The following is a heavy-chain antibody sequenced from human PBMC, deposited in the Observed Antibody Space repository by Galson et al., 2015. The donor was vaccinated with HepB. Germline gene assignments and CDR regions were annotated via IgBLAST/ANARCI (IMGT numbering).Heavy chain of an antibody. CDR3: AREYESGWFDP. J-gene: IGHJ5*02. CDR1: GGSVSSGSYY. CDR2: IYYSGST. V-gene: IGHV4-61*01. D-gene: IGHD3-3*01. Sequence: LSLTCTVSGGSVSSGSYYWSWIRQPPGKGLEWIGYIYYSGSTNYNPSLKSRVTISVDTSKNQFSLKLSSVTAADTAVYYCAREYESGWFDPWGQGTLVTVSS.